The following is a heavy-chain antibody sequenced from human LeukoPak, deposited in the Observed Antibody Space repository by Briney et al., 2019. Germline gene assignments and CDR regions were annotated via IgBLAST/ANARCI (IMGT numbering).Heavy chain of an antibody. Sequence: GGSLRLSCAVSGFSFSAYWMNWVRRAPGKGLEWVANINQDGSEKHYVDSVKGRFTISRDNAKNSLYLQINSLSAEDTAVYYCARDAPAGEKPEYFFDYWGQGTLVTVSS. J-gene: IGHJ4*02. V-gene: IGHV3-7*01. CDR3: ARDAPAGEKPEYFFDY. CDR1: GFSFSAYW. CDR2: INQDGSEK.